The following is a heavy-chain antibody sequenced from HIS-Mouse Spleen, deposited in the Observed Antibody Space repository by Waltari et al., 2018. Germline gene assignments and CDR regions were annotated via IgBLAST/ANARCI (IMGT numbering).Heavy chain of an antibody. D-gene: IGHD6-13*01. CDR3: AREIPYSSSWYDWYFDL. Sequence: QLQLQESGPGLVKPSETLSLTCTSPGGPISSSSYTGGWIRQPPGKGLEWIGSIYYSGSTYYNPSLKSRVTISVDTSKNQFSLKLSSVTAADTAVYYCAREIPYSSSWYDWYFDLWGRGTLVTVSS. V-gene: IGHV4-39*07. CDR1: GGPISSSSYT. J-gene: IGHJ2*01. CDR2: IYYSGST.